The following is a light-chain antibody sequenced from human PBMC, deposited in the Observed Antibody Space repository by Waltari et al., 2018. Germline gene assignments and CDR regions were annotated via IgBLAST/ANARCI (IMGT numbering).Light chain of an antibody. CDR3: HQYNNWPPMT. V-gene: IGKV3-15*01. CDR2: GAS. J-gene: IGKJ1*01. CDR1: QSVSSN. Sequence: EIVMTQSPATLSVSPGERATLSCRASQSVSSNLAWYQQKPGQAPRLLIYGASTRATGIPARFSGSGSGTEFTLTISSLQSEDFAVYYCHQYNNWPPMTFGQGTKVEIK.